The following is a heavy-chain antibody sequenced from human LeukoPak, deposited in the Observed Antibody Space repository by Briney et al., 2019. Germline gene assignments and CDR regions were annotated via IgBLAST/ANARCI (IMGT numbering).Heavy chain of an antibody. V-gene: IGHV3-21*01. Sequence: PSETLSLTCTVSGGSISSSSYYWGWIRQPPGKGLEWVSSITSNSAATYYADSVKGRFTISRDNAKNSLYLQMNSLRAEDTAVYYCARIYSSSSSRGAFDIWGQGTMVTVSS. CDR3: ARIYSSSSSRGAFDI. CDR1: GGSISSSS. CDR2: ITSNSAAT. J-gene: IGHJ3*02. D-gene: IGHD6-6*01.